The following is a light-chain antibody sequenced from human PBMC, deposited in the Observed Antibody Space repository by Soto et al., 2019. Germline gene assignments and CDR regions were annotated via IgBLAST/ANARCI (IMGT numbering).Light chain of an antibody. J-gene: IGLJ3*02. Sequence: QTVVTQSSSASASLGSSVKLTCTLSSGHSSYIIAWHQQQPGKAPRFLMKLERSGSYNKWSGVPDRFSGSSSGADRYLTISNLQFEDEADYYCETWDSNTRVFGGGTKVTVL. CDR2: LERSGSY. CDR1: SGHSSYI. CDR3: ETWDSNTRV. V-gene: IGLV4-60*02.